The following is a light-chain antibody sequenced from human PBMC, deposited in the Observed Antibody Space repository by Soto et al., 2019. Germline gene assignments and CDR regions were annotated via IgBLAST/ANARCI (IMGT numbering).Light chain of an antibody. V-gene: IGKV3-11*01. CDR1: QSVSSY. CDR2: HAS. J-gene: IGKJ4*01. Sequence: EIVLTQSPATLSLSPGERATLSCRASQSVSSYFAWYQQKPGQAPRLLIYHASNRATGTPASFSGSGSGTDFTLTISSLRPEDFVVDYCQQSSNWPGLTFGGGTKVEIK. CDR3: QQSSNWPGLT.